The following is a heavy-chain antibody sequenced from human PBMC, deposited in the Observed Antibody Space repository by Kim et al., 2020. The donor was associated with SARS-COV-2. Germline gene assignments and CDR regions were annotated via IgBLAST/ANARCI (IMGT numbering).Heavy chain of an antibody. V-gene: IGHV4-34*01. CDR3: ARGTTVVPHWYFDL. CDR2: VHHSGTT. Sequence: SETLSLTCAVSGGSLSGYYWTWIRQSPEMGLEWIGEVHHSGTTNYIPSLAGRVTISIDTSNNQFSLKLTSLTAADTAIYFCARGTTVVPHWYFDLWGRGTLVTVSS. CDR1: GGSLSGYY. D-gene: IGHD4-4*01. J-gene: IGHJ2*01.